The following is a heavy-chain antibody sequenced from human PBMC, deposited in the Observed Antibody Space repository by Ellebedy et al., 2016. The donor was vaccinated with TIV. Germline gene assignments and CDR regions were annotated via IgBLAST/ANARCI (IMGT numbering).Heavy chain of an antibody. CDR2: IVGNGGNT. J-gene: IGHJ4*02. CDR1: GFTFSSYA. CDR3: VKAWGD. Sequence: PGGSLRLSCSASGFTFSSYAMHWVRQAPGKGLEYVSAIVGNGGNTYYADSVKGRFTISRDNSKNTLYLQMSSLRPEDTAVYYCVKAWGDWGQGTLVTVSS. V-gene: IGHV3-64D*06. D-gene: IGHD3-16*01.